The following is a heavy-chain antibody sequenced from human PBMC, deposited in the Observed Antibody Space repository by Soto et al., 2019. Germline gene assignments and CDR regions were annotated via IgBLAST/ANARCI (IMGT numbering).Heavy chain of an antibody. D-gene: IGHD5-18*01. Sequence: GASVKVSCKASGYTFTSYDINWVRQATGQGLEWMGWMNPNSGSTGYAQKFQGRVTMTRNTSISTAYMELSSLRSEDTAVYYCVFLNSYDTTDYWGQGTLVTVSS. J-gene: IGHJ4*02. CDR1: GYTFTSYD. V-gene: IGHV1-8*01. CDR2: MNPNSGST. CDR3: VFLNSYDTTDY.